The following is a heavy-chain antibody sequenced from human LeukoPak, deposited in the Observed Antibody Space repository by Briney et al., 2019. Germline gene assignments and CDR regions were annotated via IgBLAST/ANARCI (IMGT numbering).Heavy chain of an antibody. CDR3: ARGAGAAAGTFYFDY. J-gene: IGHJ4*02. Sequence: SETLSLTCTVSGGSFSGYYWSWIRQPPGKGLEWIGEINHSGSTNYNPSLKSRVTISVDTSKNQFSLKLSSVTAADTAVYYCARGAGAAAGTFYFDYWGQGTLVTVSS. V-gene: IGHV4-34*01. D-gene: IGHD6-13*01. CDR1: GGSFSGYY. CDR2: INHSGST.